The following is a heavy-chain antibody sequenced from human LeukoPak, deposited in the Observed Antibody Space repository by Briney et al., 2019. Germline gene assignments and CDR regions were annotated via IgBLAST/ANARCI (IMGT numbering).Heavy chain of an antibody. Sequence: SETLSLTCAVYGGSFSGYYWSWIREPPGKGLEWIGEINHSGSTNYNPSLKSRVTISVDTSKNQFSLKLSSVTAADTAVYYCARMREGWYVGFDYWGQGTLVTVSS. CDR1: GGSFSGYY. D-gene: IGHD6-19*01. V-gene: IGHV4-34*01. CDR3: ARMREGWYVGFDY. J-gene: IGHJ4*02. CDR2: INHSGST.